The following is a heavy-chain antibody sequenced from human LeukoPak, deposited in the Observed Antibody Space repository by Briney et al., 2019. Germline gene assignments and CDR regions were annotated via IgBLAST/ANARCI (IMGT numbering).Heavy chain of an antibody. V-gene: IGHV4-59*01. CDR1: GGSINTYY. CDR3: AREEAGATGDHFQH. D-gene: IGHD1-26*01. J-gene: IGHJ1*01. Sequence: PSETLSLTCTVSGGSINTYYWSWIRQPPGKGLEWIGYIDNSERTNYNPSLKSRVAISVDTSKSQFSLKLTSVTAADTAVYYCAREEAGATGDHFQHWGQGTLVTVSS. CDR2: IDNSERT.